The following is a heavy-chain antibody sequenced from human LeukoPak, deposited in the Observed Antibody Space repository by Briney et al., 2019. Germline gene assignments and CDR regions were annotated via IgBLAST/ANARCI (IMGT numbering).Heavy chain of an antibody. CDR1: KFTFSNYG. CDR2: ISSDGGTK. Sequence: QTGGSLRLSCTASKFTFSNYGMQWVRQAPGKGLEWVAVISSDGGTKYYADSVKGRFTLSRDNSRNTLDLQMNSLGPEDTGVYYCAKEYDSGGYGAYFDYWGQGTLVTVSS. V-gene: IGHV3-30*18. D-gene: IGHD3-10*01. J-gene: IGHJ4*02. CDR3: AKEYDSGGYGAYFDY.